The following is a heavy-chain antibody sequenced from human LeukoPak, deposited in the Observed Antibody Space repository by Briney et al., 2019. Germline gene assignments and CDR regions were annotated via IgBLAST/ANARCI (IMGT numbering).Heavy chain of an antibody. CDR3: ARSGSHDY. V-gene: IGHV3-23*01. CDR2: ISGSGGVT. CDR1: GFTFRDYA. Sequence: GGSLRLSCAASGFTFRDYAMSWVRQAPGKGLEWVSSISGSGGVTFYADSVKGRFAFSRDNSKNTLYLQMNRLIAEDTAMYYCARSGSHDYWGQGTLVTVSS. D-gene: IGHD1-26*01. J-gene: IGHJ4*02.